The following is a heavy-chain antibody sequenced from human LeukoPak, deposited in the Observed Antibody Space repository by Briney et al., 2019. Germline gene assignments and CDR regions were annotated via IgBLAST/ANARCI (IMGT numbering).Heavy chain of an antibody. J-gene: IGHJ4*02. Sequence: PSETLSLTCTVSGGSIGWDYWSWIRQSAGKGLEWIGRIYKSGSTNYNPSFRSRVTMSVDTSKNQFSLNVASVTAADTAVYYCAREEYFQDSNGYSYYFHSWGQGSLVTVSS. V-gene: IGHV4-4*07. CDR3: AREEYFQDSNGYSYYFHS. CDR1: GGSIGWDY. D-gene: IGHD3-22*01. CDR2: IYKSGST.